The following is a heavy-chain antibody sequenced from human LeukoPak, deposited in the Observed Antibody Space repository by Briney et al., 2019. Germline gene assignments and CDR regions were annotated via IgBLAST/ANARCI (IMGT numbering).Heavy chain of an antibody. Sequence: GGSLRLSSAASGFTVSSNYMSWVRQAPGKGLEWVSVIYSGGSTYYADSVKGRFTISRDNSKNTLYLQMNSLRAEDTAVYYCARQIWFGELIAWFDPWGQGTLVTVSS. J-gene: IGHJ5*02. CDR1: GFTVSSNY. D-gene: IGHD3-10*01. CDR3: ARQIWFGELIAWFDP. CDR2: IYSGGST. V-gene: IGHV3-66*04.